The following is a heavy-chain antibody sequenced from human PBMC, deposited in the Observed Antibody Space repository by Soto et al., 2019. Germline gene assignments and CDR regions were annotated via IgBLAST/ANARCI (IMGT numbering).Heavy chain of an antibody. J-gene: IGHJ6*02. Sequence: QVQLQESGPGLVKPSETLSLTCTVSGGSINSYYWSWIRQPPGKGLEWIGYIYYSGSTNYNPSLTSRVTISLDTSKNQFSLKLSSVTAADTAVYYCARDTVVSSYYYYGMDVWGQGTTVTVSS. D-gene: IGHD2-15*01. CDR2: IYYSGST. CDR3: ARDTVVSSYYYYGMDV. V-gene: IGHV4-59*01. CDR1: GGSINSYY.